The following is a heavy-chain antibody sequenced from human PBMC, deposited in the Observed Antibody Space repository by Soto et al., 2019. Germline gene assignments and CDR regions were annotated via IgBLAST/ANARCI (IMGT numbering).Heavy chain of an antibody. CDR3: ARYYDSSGYREYFQH. V-gene: IGHV1-18*01. Sequence: GASVKVSCKASGYTFTSYGISWVRQAPGQGLEWMGWISAYNGNTNYAQKLQGRVTMTTDTSTSTAYMELRSLRSDDTAVYYCARYYDSSGYREYFQHWGQGTLVTVSS. CDR2: ISAYNGNT. CDR1: GYTFTSYG. J-gene: IGHJ1*01. D-gene: IGHD3-22*01.